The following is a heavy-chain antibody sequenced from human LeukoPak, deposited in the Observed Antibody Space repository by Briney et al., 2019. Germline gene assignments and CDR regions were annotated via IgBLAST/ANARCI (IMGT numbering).Heavy chain of an antibody. CDR3: ARRYIAARPSYYYYMDV. D-gene: IGHD6-6*01. J-gene: IGHJ6*03. V-gene: IGHV1-18*01. CDR1: GYTFTSYG. CDR2: ISAYNGNT. Sequence: ASVKVSCKASGYTFTSYGISRVRQAPGQGLEWMGWISAYNGNTNYAQKLQGRVTMTTDTSTSTAYMELRSLRSDDTAVYYCARRYIAARPSYYYYMDVWGKGTTVTVSS.